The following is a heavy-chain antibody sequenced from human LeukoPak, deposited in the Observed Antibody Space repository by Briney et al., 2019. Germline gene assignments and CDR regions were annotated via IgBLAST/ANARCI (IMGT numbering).Heavy chain of an antibody. J-gene: IGHJ6*02. D-gene: IGHD1-20*01. CDR2: INHSRST. Sequence: PSETLSLTCAVYGGSFSGYYWSLIRQPPGKGLEWIGEINHSRSTNYNPSLKSRVTISVDTSKNQFSLKLSSVTAADTAVYYCARSNWNDVLPLYYYGMDVWGQGTTVTVSS. CDR1: GGSFSGYY. V-gene: IGHV4-34*01. CDR3: ARSNWNDVLPLYYYGMDV.